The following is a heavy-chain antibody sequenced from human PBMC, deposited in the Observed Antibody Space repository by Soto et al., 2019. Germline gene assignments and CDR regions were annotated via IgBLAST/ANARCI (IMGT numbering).Heavy chain of an antibody. CDR1: GGTFSSYT. V-gene: IGHV1-69*02. J-gene: IGHJ4*02. CDR3: ALSRQQLKEGAY. CDR2: IIPILGIA. Sequence: QVQLVQSGAEVKKPGSSVKVSCKASGGTFSSYTISWVRQAPGQGLEWMGRIIPILGIANYAQKFQGRVTITADKSTSTGYMELSSLRSEDTAVYYCALSRQQLKEGAYWGQGTLVTVSS. D-gene: IGHD6-13*01.